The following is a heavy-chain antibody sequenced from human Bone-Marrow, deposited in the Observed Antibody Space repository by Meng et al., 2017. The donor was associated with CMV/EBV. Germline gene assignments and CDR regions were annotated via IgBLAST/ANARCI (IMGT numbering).Heavy chain of an antibody. CDR2: IIPIFGTA. D-gene: IGHD2-2*01. V-gene: IGHV1-69*05. Sequence: SVKVSCKASGYTFTTYGIGWVRRSPGQGLEWMGGIIPIFGTANYAQKFQGRVTITTDESTSTAYMELSSLRSEDTAVYYCARGGGGYQLLLYNDYYGMDVWGQGTTVTFSS. CDR3: ARGGGGYQLLLYNDYYGMDV. CDR1: GYTFTTYG. J-gene: IGHJ6*02.